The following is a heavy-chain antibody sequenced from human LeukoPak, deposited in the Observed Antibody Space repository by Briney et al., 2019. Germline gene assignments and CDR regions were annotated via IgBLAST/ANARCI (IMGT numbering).Heavy chain of an antibody. V-gene: IGHV3-13*01. J-gene: IGHJ6*02. CDR3: ARSTYYYDSSGYSPDYYYGMDV. Sequence: GGSLRLSCAASGFTFSSYDMHWVRQATGKGLEWVSAIGTAGDTYYPGSVNGRFTIFRENAKNSLYLQMNSLRAGDTAVYYCARSTYYYDSSGYSPDYYYGMDVWGQGTTVTVSS. D-gene: IGHD3-22*01. CDR1: GFTFSSYD. CDR2: IGTAGDT.